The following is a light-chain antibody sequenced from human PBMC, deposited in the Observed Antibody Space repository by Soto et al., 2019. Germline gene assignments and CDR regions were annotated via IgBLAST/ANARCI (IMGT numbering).Light chain of an antibody. CDR2: GAS. CDR1: QSVSSSY. Sequence: EIVLTQSPGTLSLSPGERATFSCRASQSVSSSYIAWYQQKRGQAPRRLIYGASIRATGIPDRFSGSGSGTDFTLTISRLEPEDFALYYCQQYHTSPLTFGQGTRWIS. V-gene: IGKV3-20*01. CDR3: QQYHTSPLT. J-gene: IGKJ1*01.